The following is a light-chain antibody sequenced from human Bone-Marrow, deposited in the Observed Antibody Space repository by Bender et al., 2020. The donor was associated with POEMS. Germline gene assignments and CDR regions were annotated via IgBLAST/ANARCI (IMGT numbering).Light chain of an antibody. CDR1: SSNLVNHG. CDR3: SAWDDGLSGWV. J-gene: IGLJ3*02. V-gene: IGLV1-36*01. CDR2: YDD. Sequence: QSVVTQPPSLSEAPSQRVTISCSGCSSNLVNHGFNWYQQLPGEAPNLLIHYDDLLPPGVSDRFSASKSGASASLAISELQSEDAALYYCSAWDDGLSGWVFGGGTKLTVL.